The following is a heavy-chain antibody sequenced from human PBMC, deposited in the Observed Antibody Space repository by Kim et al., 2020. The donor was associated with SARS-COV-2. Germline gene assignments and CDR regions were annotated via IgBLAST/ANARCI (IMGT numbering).Heavy chain of an antibody. J-gene: IGHJ4*02. D-gene: IGHD1-7*01. CDR3: ARREGGNWNYAAPHY. CDR2: INHSGST. Sequence: SQTLSLTCAVYGGSFSGYYWSWIRQPPGKGLEWIGEINHSGSTNYNPPPKSRVTISVDTSKNQISLKLSSVTAADTAGYYCARREGGNWNYAAPHYWGQG. V-gene: IGHV4-34*01. CDR1: GGSFSGYY.